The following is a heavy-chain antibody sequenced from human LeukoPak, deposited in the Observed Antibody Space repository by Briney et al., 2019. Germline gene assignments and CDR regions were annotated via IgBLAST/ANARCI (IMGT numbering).Heavy chain of an antibody. D-gene: IGHD6-19*01. Sequence: SETLSLTCAVYGGSFSGYYWGWIRQPPGKGLEWIGEINHSGSTNYNPSLKSRVTISVDTSKNQFSLKLSSVTAADTAVYYCARGPSRQEYSSGLDYWGQGTLVTVSS. J-gene: IGHJ4*02. CDR3: ARGPSRQEYSSGLDY. CDR1: GGSFSGYY. CDR2: INHSGST. V-gene: IGHV4-34*01.